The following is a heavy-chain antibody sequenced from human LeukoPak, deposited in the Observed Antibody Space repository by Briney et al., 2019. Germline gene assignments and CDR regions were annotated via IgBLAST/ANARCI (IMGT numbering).Heavy chain of an antibody. CDR1: GFTFTNAW. CDR2: SKSKIDGGTT. Sequence: PGGSLRLSCAASGFTFTNAWMSWVRQAPGKGLEWVGRSKSKIDGGTTDYAAPVKGRFTISRDDSKNTLYLQMNSLKTEDTAVYYCTTLGESSTSWDYWGQGTLVTVSS. V-gene: IGHV3-15*01. D-gene: IGHD2-2*01. J-gene: IGHJ4*02. CDR3: TTLGESSTSWDY.